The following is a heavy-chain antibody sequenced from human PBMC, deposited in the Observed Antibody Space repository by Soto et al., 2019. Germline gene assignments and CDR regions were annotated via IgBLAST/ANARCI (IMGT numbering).Heavy chain of an antibody. CDR3: ARDDSGDGDTHYY. Sequence: SLKVSCKASGDSFSTYTIAWVRQAPGQGLEWMGRIIPIYAIAKYAQKFQGRVTITADKSTSTAYMELSNLGSEDTAVYYCARDDSGDGDTHYYWGPGSLVTVSS. J-gene: IGHJ4*02. D-gene: IGHD1-26*01. CDR1: GDSFSTYT. V-gene: IGHV1-69*04. CDR2: IIPIYAIA.